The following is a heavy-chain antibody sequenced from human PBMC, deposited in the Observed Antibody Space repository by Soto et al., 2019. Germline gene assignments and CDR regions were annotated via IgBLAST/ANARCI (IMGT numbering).Heavy chain of an antibody. J-gene: IGHJ3*02. CDR1: GYTLTELS. D-gene: IGHD4-17*01. CDR2: FDPEDGET. V-gene: IGHV1-24*01. Sequence: ASVKVSCKVSGYTLTELSMHWVRQAPGKGLEWMGGFDPEDGETIYAQKFQGRVTMTEDTSTDTAYMELSSLRSEDTAVYYCATDAGPYGDYSPDAFDIWGQGTMVTVSS. CDR3: ATDAGPYGDYSPDAFDI.